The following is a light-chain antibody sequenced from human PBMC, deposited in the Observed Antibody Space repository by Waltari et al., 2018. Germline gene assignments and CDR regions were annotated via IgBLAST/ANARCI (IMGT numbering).Light chain of an antibody. CDR2: GAS. Sequence: EIMLTQSPATLSLSPGERATPSCRTSQSIVRSLAWYQQKPGQAPRLLIYGASSRATDIPDRFSGSGSGTDFSLTINRLEPEDSALYFCQHYVRLPVTFGQGTKVEI. CDR1: QSIVRS. V-gene: IGKV3-20*01. CDR3: QHYVRLPVT. J-gene: IGKJ1*01.